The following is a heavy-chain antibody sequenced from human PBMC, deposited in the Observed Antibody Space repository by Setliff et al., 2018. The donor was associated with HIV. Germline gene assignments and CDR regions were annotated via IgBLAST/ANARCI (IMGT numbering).Heavy chain of an antibody. J-gene: IGHJ3*02. V-gene: IGHV1-58*02. D-gene: IGHD3-22*01. CDR2: IVVDSGNT. CDR3: AALYYDSSGYYPGAFDI. CDR1: GYSFTSYG. Sequence: ASVKVSCKTSGYSFTSYGINWVRQAPGQRLEWIGWIVVDSGNTNYAQKFQERVTITRDMSTSTAYMELSSLRSEDTAVYYCAALYYDSSGYYPGAFDIWGQGTMVTVSS.